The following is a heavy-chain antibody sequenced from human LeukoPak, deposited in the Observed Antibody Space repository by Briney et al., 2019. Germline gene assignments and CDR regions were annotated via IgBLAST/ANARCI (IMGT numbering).Heavy chain of an antibody. CDR1: GGSISSYY. CDR3: ARADYDILTGYYYFDY. J-gene: IGHJ4*02. Sequence: SETLSLTCTVSGGSISSYYWSWIRQPPGKGLEWIGYIYYSGSTNYNPSLKSRVTISVDTSKNQFSLKLSSVTAADTAVYYCARADYDILTGYYYFDYWGQGTLVTVSS. D-gene: IGHD3-9*01. V-gene: IGHV4-59*08. CDR2: IYYSGST.